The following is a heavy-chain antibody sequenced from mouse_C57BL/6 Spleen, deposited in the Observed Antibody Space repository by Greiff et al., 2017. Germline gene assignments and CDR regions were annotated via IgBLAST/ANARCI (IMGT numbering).Heavy chain of an antibody. Sequence: QVQLQQPGAELVKPGASVKMSCKASGYTFTSYWITWVKQRPGQGLEWIGDIYPGSGSTNYNEKFKSKATLTVDTSSSTAYMQLSSLTSEDSAVYYCAFYYDYDGDLDYWGQGTTLTVSS. V-gene: IGHV1-55*01. CDR2: IYPGSGST. CDR3: AFYYDYDGDLDY. J-gene: IGHJ2*01. D-gene: IGHD2-4*01. CDR1: GYTFTSYW.